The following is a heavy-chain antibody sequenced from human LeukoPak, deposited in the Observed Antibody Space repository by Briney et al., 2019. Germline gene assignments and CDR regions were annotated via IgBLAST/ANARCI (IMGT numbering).Heavy chain of an antibody. CDR2: ISSSSSYI. D-gene: IGHD2-2*01. CDR3: ARDRGGYCSSTSCYPDY. CDR1: GFTFSSYS. Sequence: GGSLRLSCAASGFTFSSYSMNWVRQAPGKGLEWVSSISSSSSYIYYADSVKGRFTISRDNAKNSLYLQMNSLRAEDTAVYYCARDRGGYCSSTSCYPDYWGQGTLVTVSS. J-gene: IGHJ4*02. V-gene: IGHV3-21*01.